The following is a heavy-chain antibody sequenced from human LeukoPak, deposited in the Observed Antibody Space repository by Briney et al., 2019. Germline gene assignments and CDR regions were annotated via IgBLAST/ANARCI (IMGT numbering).Heavy chain of an antibody. D-gene: IGHD3-3*01. V-gene: IGHV4-61*02. CDR3: ARDGIFGVVNYYFDY. CDR1: GGSISSGSYH. CDR2: IYTSGST. J-gene: IGHJ4*02. Sequence: SETLSLTCTVSGGSISSGSYHWSWIRQPAGKGLEWIGRIYTSGSTNYSPSLKSRVTISVDTSKSQFSLKLSSVTAADTAVYYCARDGIFGVVNYYFDYWGQGTLVTVSS.